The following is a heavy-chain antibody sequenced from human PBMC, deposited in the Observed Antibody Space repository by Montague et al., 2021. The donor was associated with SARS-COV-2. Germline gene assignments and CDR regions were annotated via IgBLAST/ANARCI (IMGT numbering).Heavy chain of an antibody. Sequence: SETLSLTCSVSGVSVSSGTYYWSWIRQPPGKGPESIGCISYTGYTSYNTSLKSRVTISLDKSKNQLSLKLTSLTAADMAVYYCARGRKDYGGMVYDYWGQGTLVTVSS. J-gene: IGHJ4*02. V-gene: IGHV4-61*01. D-gene: IGHD4-23*01. CDR3: ARGRKDYGGMVYDY. CDR1: GVSVSSGTYY. CDR2: ISYTGYT.